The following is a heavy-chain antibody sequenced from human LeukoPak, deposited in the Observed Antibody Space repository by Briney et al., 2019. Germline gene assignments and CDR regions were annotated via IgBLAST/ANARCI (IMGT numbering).Heavy chain of an antibody. D-gene: IGHD3-3*01. CDR3: AKGGFLEWLFPFDP. CDR2: ISWNSGSI. J-gene: IGHJ5*02. Sequence: GGSLRLSCAASGFTFDDYAMHWVRQAPGKGLEWVSGISWNSGSIAYADSVKGRFTISRDNAKNSLYLQMNSLRGEDTAFYYCAKGGFLEWLFPFDPWGRGTLVTVSS. V-gene: IGHV3-9*01. CDR1: GFTFDDYA.